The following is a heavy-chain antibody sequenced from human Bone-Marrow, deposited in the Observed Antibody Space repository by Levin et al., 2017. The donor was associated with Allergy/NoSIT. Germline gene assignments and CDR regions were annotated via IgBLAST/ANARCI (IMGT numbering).Heavy chain of an antibody. J-gene: IGHJ4*02. CDR3: ARAPQGSSWNFDY. D-gene: IGHD6-13*01. CDR1: GFTFSSYA. Sequence: LSLTCAASGFTFSSYAMHWVRQAPGKGLEWVAVISYDGSNKYYADSVKGRFTISRDNSKNTLYLQMNSLRAEDTAVYYCARAPQGSSWNFDYWGQGTLVTVSS. V-gene: IGHV3-30*04. CDR2: ISYDGSNK.